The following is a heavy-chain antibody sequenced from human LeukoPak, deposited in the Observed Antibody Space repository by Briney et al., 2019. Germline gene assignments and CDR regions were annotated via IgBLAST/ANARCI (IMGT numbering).Heavy chain of an antibody. D-gene: IGHD6-13*01. CDR2: IYWNDDK. CDR1: GFSLSTSGVG. V-gene: IGHV2-5*01. Sequence: ESGPTLVKPTQTLTLTRTFSGFSLSTSGVGVGWIRQPPGKALEWLALIYWNDDKRYSPSLKSRLTITKDTSKNQVVLTMTNMDPVDTATYYCAHRQLDSSSWYFDYWGQGTLVTVSS. J-gene: IGHJ4*02. CDR3: AHRQLDSSSWYFDY.